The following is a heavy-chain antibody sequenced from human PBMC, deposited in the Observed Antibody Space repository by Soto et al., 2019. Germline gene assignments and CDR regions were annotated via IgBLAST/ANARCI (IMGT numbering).Heavy chain of an antibody. V-gene: IGHV4-34*01. CDR2: INHSGST. D-gene: IGHD3-10*01. CDR3: SSYKITALFDY. CDR1: GGSFSGYY. Sequence: SETLSDTCAVYGGSFSGYYWTWIRQPPGTGLEWIGEINHSGSTNYNPALKSRDTISVDTPTNHFSLKLTSLPAADSALYYCSSYKITALFDYWGQGTLVTVSA. J-gene: IGHJ4*02.